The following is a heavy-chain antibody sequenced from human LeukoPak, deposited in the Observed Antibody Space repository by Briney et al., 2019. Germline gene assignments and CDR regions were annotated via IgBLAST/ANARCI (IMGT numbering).Heavy chain of an antibody. V-gene: IGHV3-23*01. J-gene: IGHJ6*02. CDR2: ISGSGGST. Sequence: PGGSLRLSCAASGFTFSSYAMSWVRQAPGQGLEWVSAISGSGGSTYYADSVKGRFTITRDSAKNTLYLEMNSLRVEDTAVYYCTRDANHYGGMDVWGQGTTVTVSS. CDR1: GFTFSSYA. CDR3: TRDANHYGGMDV.